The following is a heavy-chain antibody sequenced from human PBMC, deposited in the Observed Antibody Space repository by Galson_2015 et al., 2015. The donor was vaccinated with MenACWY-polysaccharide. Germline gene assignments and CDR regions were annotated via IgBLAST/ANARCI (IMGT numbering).Heavy chain of an antibody. V-gene: IGHV3-11*01. CDR1: GFSLGGWY. Sequence: SLRLSCAASGFSLGGWYMSWIRQAPGKGLEWLSYISKSGDSTFYADSVKGRFAIFRDNAKNSLYLQLNSLEVEDTAINYCARGHYGLDVWGQGTTVTVSS. CDR2: ISKSGDST. J-gene: IGHJ6*02. CDR3: ARGHYGLDV.